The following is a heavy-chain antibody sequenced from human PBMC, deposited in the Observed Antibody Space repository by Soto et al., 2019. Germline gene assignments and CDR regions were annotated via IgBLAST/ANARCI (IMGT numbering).Heavy chain of an antibody. J-gene: IGHJ4*02. CDR3: AREWGPLGYSSDNSCFDY. D-gene: IGHD6-25*01. Sequence: ASVKVSCKASGYTFTDYYMHWVRQAPGQGLEWMGWINPNSGGTNYAQKFQGRVIMTRDTSISTAYMELSRLRSDDTAVYYCAREWGPLGYSSDNSCFDYWGQGTLVTVS. V-gene: IGHV1-2*02. CDR1: GYTFTDYY. CDR2: INPNSGGT.